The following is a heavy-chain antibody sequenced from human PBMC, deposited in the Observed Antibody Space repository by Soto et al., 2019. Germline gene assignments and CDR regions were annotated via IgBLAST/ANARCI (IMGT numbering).Heavy chain of an antibody. CDR1: GFTFSSYA. D-gene: IGHD6-13*01. CDR3: ARGPYSSSWYTTFFDY. Sequence: GGSQRLSCAASGFTFSSYAMHWVRQAPGKGLEWVAVISYDGSNKYYADSVKGRFTISRDNSKNTLYLQMNSLRAENTAVYYCARGPYSSSWYTTFFDYWGQGTLVTVSS. CDR2: ISYDGSNK. J-gene: IGHJ4*02. V-gene: IGHV3-30-3*01.